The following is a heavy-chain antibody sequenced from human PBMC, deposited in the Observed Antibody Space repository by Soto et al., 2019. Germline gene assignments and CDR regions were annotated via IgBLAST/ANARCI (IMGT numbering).Heavy chain of an antibody. J-gene: IGHJ4*02. Sequence: EVQLLESGGGLVQPGGSLRLSCAASGFTFSSYAMSWVRQAPGKGLEWVSAISGSGGSTYYADSVKGRFTISRDNSKNTLYLQKNSLRAEDTAVYYCAKGGGDPNYYYGSGSYYQSTIPPDYWGQGTLVTVSS. CDR1: GFTFSSYA. D-gene: IGHD3-10*01. V-gene: IGHV3-23*01. CDR3: AKGGGDPNYYYGSGSYYQSTIPPDY. CDR2: ISGSGGST.